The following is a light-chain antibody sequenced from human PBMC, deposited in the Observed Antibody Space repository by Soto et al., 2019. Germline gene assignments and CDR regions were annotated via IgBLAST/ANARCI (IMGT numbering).Light chain of an antibody. J-gene: IGKJ1*01. CDR3: QHYNNWPPRT. Sequence: EIVMTQSPVTLSVSPGERATLSCRASQSVSSNLAWYQQKPGQTPRLLIYGASTRATGIPARFSGSGSGTEFTLTISGLHSEDFAVYYCQHYNNWPPRTFGHGTKVVIK. V-gene: IGKV3-15*01. CDR1: QSVSSN. CDR2: GAS.